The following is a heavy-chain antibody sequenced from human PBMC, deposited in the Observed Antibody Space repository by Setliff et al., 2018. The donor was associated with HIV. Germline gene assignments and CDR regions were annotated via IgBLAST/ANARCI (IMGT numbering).Heavy chain of an antibody. CDR3: ARLTYCGPNCQSVGIGRAAFDI. J-gene: IGHJ3*02. Sequence: PSETLSLTCAVYGGSFSNYYWSWIRQPPGKGPEWIGEINHSGKTDYNPSLKNRVTISVDTSKNQFSLKLSSVTAADTAVYYCARLTYCGPNCQSVGIGRAAFDIWGQGTRVTVSS. CDR2: INHSGKT. V-gene: IGHV4-34*01. CDR1: GGSFSNYY. D-gene: IGHD2-21*01.